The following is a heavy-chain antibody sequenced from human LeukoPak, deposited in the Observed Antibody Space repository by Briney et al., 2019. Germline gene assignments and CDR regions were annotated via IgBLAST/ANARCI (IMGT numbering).Heavy chain of an antibody. CDR1: GGSVSSGSYY. V-gene: IGHV4-61*01. Sequence: SETLSLTCSVSGGSVSSGSYYWSWIRQPPGKGLEWIGYIYYSGSSNYNPSLKSRVTISVDTSKNQFSLKLSSVTAADTAVYYCARDHNAYDSSGYSNAFDIWGQGTMVTVSS. D-gene: IGHD3-22*01. J-gene: IGHJ3*02. CDR3: ARDHNAYDSSGYSNAFDI. CDR2: IYYSGSS.